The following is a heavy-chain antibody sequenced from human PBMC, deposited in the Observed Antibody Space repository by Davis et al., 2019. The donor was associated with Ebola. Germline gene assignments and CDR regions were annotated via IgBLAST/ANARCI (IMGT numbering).Heavy chain of an antibody. CDR1: GFTFDDYA. J-gene: IGHJ6*02. Sequence: GESLKISCAASGFTFDDYAMTWVRQAPGKGLEWVANIRQDGSDKYYVDSVKGRFTISRDNAKNSLYLQMNSLKTEDTAVYYCTTDYQEYYYYYGMDVWGQGTTVTVSS. CDR2: IRQDGSDK. CDR3: TTDYQEYYYYYGMDV. D-gene: IGHD2-2*01. V-gene: IGHV3-7*03.